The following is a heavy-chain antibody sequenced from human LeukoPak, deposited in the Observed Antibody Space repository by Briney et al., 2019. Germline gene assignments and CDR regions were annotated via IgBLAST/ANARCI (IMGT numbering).Heavy chain of an antibody. D-gene: IGHD6-13*01. CDR1: GFTFSSYA. J-gene: IGHJ4*02. Sequence: SGGSLRLSCAASGFTFSSYAMSWVRQAPGKGLEWVSAISGSGGSTYYADSVKGRFTISRDNSKNTLYLRMNSLRAEDTAVYYCAAREYRKYSSSWYVFNYWGQGTLVTVSS. CDR3: AAREYRKYSSSWYVFNY. CDR2: ISGSGGST. V-gene: IGHV3-23*01.